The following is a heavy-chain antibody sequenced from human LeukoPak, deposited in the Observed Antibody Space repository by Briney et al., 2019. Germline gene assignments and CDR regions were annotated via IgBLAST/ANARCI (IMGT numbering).Heavy chain of an antibody. Sequence: PGGSLRFSFAASGFTFSSYAMSGAGQAPGRGLGWVSAISGSGGSTYYADSVKGRFTISRDNSKNALYLQMNSLRAEDTAVYYCAKDRAYSSSWYNYWGQGTLVTVSS. J-gene: IGHJ4*02. CDR2: ISGSGGST. CDR3: AKDRAYSSSWYNY. CDR1: GFTFSSYA. D-gene: IGHD6-13*01. V-gene: IGHV3-23*01.